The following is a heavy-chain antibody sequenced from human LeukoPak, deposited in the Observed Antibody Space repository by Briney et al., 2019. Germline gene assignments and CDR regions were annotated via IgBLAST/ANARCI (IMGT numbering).Heavy chain of an antibody. Sequence: SQTLSLTCTVSGGSISSGTYYWRWLRPPAGRGLEWAGRIYTSGSTKYNPSLKSRVTISLDTSKKQFSLKMSSVTAADTAVYYCARSAVVPAAGLTYYYGMDVWGQGTTVTVSS. CDR2: IYTSGST. J-gene: IGHJ6*02. V-gene: IGHV4-61*02. CDR3: ARSAVVPAAGLTYYYGMDV. CDR1: GGSISSGTYY. D-gene: IGHD2-15*01.